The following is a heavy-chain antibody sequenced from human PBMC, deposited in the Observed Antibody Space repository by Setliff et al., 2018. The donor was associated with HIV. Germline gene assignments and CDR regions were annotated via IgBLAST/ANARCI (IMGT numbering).Heavy chain of an antibody. Sequence: SVQVSCKASGDTFSSYAISWVRQAPGQGPEWMGGIIPVFGTANYAQRFQGRVTITADESTNTVYMELRSLRSEDTAVYYCAREKGNVDSSMVLYYYYGMDVWGQGTTVTVS. D-gene: IGHD5-18*01. V-gene: IGHV1-69*13. CDR1: GDTFSSYA. CDR2: IIPVFGTA. CDR3: AREKGNVDSSMVLYYYYGMDV. J-gene: IGHJ6*02.